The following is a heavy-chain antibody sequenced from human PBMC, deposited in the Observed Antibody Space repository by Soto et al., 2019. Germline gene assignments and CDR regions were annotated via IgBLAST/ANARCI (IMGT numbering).Heavy chain of an antibody. D-gene: IGHD2-15*01. CDR1: GGTFSSYA. Sequence: SVKVSCKSSGGTFSSYAISWVRQAPGQGLEWMGGIIPIFGTANYAQKFQGRVTITADKSTSTAYIELSRLRSEDTAVYYCARGAQIKYCSGGSCYSNWFDXWGQGTLVTVSX. V-gene: IGHV1-69*06. CDR2: IIPIFGTA. CDR3: ARGAQIKYCSGGSCYSNWFDX. J-gene: IGHJ5*02.